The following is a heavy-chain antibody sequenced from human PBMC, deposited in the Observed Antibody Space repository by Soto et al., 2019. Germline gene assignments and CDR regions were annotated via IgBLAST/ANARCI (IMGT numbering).Heavy chain of an antibody. J-gene: IGHJ4*02. CDR3: ARGPIFGVVIIPFDY. Sequence: QVQLQQWGAGLLKPSETLSLTCAVYGGSFSGYYWSWIRQPPGKGLEWIGEINHSGSTNYNPSLKSRVTISVDTSKNQFSLKLSSVTAADTAVYYCARGPIFGVVIIPFDYWGQGTLVTVSS. CDR2: INHSGST. V-gene: IGHV4-34*01. D-gene: IGHD3-3*01. CDR1: GGSFSGYY.